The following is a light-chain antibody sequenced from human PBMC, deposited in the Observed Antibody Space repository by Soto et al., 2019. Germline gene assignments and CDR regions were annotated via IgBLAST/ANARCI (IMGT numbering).Light chain of an antibody. V-gene: IGLV2-23*01. CDR1: SSDVGSHNL. Sequence: QSALTQPASVSGSPGQSITISCTGISSDVGSHNLVSWFQQYPGKAPKLMIYEASKRPSGVSNRFSGYKSGNTASLTISGLPAEDEADYYCCSYAGSTRVFGGGTKLTVL. CDR2: EAS. J-gene: IGLJ3*02. CDR3: CSYAGSTRV.